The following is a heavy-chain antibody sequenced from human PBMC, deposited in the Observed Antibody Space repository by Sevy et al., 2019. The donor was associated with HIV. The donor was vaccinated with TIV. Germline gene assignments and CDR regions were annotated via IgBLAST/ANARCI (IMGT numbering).Heavy chain of an antibody. V-gene: IGHV3-15*01. D-gene: IGHD3-10*01. CDR1: GFNFKNAW. Sequence: GGSLRLSCTASGFNFKNAWMTWVRQAPGKGLGWIGRIRPKRDRVPKYNAAGLKRGFTISRDDSEKVLYLQMNSLKAEDTAFYYCSGHTDYWGQGTLVTVS. CDR3: SGHTDY. CDR2: IRPKRDRVPK. J-gene: IGHJ4*02.